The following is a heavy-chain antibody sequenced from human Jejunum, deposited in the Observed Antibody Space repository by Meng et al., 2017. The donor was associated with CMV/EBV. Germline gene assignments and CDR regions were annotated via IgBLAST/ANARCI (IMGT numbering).Heavy chain of an antibody. J-gene: IGHJ4*02. CDR1: GGPIRNVQW. Sequence: LQESGPVIVKPSRTLSLTFIVCGGPIRNVQWWSWVRQAPGKGLEWIGEIYHSGRTNYNPSVKSRVSMSVDKSQNHFSLRLSSVTAADTAVYYCTTLYGDSISWGQGTLVTVSS. CDR2: IYHSGRT. V-gene: IGHV4-4*02. CDR3: TTLYGDSIS. D-gene: IGHD4-17*01.